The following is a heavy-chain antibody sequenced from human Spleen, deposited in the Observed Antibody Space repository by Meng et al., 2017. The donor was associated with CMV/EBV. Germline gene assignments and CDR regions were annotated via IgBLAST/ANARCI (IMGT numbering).Heavy chain of an antibody. D-gene: IGHD3-3*01. CDR1: GFNFGDYA. V-gene: IGHV3-9*01. J-gene: IGHJ4*02. Sequence: SLKISCVASGFNFGDYAMHWVRQDPGKGLEWVAGISWNSASIAYGDSVKGRFTISRDNAKNTLYLQMNSLRAEDTAVYYCARKYYDFWSGYSEGFDYWGQGTLVTVSS. CDR2: ISWNSASI. CDR3: ARKYYDFWSGYSEGFDY.